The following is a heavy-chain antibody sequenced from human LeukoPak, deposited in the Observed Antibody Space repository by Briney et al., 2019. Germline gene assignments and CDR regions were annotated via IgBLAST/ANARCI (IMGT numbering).Heavy chain of an antibody. CDR1: ADSFSSHY. CDR2: ISYIGST. D-gene: IGHD4-17*01. CDR3: ARDLVTVTKGFDI. V-gene: IGHV4-59*11. Sequence: PETLSLTCAVSADSFSSHYWTWIRQSPGKGLEWIGYISYIGSTNYNPSLKSRVTISIDTSKNQFSLKLRSVTAADTAVYYCARDLVTVTKGFDIWGQGTMVSVSS. J-gene: IGHJ3*02.